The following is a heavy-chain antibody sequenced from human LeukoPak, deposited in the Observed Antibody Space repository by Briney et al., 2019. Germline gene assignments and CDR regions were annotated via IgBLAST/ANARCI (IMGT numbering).Heavy chain of an antibody. D-gene: IGHD6-19*01. V-gene: IGHV3-30*18. Sequence: GRSLRPSCAPAGFTFSSYGMHWVRQAPGKGLEWVAVISYDGSNKYYADSVKGRFTISRDNSKNTLYLQMNSLRAEDTAVYYCAKDRSYSSGWYGNWFDPWGQGTLVTVSS. J-gene: IGHJ5*02. CDR3: AKDRSYSSGWYGNWFDP. CDR1: GFTFSSYG. CDR2: ISYDGSNK.